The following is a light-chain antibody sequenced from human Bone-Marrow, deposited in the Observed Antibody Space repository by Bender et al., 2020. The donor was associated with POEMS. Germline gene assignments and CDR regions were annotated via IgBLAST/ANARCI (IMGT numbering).Light chain of an antibody. V-gene: IGLV1-44*01. CDR3: SSWDDSLSGWV. CDR2: SNY. J-gene: IGLJ3*02. Sequence: QSVLTQPPSASGTPGQSVIISCSGSNSNIGSNAVNWYQQVPGTAPRLVVYSNYQRPSGVPARFSGSKSGTSASLAISDIQSEDEGDYYCSSWDDSLSGWVFGGGTKLTVL. CDR1: NSNIGSNA.